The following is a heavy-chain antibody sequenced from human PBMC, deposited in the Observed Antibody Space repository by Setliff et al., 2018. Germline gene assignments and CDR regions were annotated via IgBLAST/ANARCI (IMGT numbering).Heavy chain of an antibody. CDR1: GYTFTHYY. CDR2: INPNTSAT. CDR3: ARPATLAMGDYYFDS. V-gene: IGHV1-2*02. J-gene: IGHJ4*02. D-gene: IGHD1-26*01. Sequence: ASVKVSCKASGYTFTHYYVHWVRQAPGEGPEWMGWINPNTSATHSTQKFQGRVTMTRDSSITTAYMELNFLQSDDTAVYYCARPATLAMGDYYFDSWGQGTLVTV.